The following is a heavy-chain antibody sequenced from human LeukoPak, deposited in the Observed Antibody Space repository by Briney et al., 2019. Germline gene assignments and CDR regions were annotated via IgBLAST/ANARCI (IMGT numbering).Heavy chain of an antibody. Sequence: GRSLRLSCAASGFTFSSYGMHWVRQAPGKGLEWVAVISYDGSNKYYADSVKGRFTISRDNSKNTLYLQMNSLRAEDTAVYYCAKDHGFLGCFDYWGQGTLVTVSS. CDR2: ISYDGSNK. D-gene: IGHD3-3*01. CDR1: GFTFSSYG. J-gene: IGHJ4*02. V-gene: IGHV3-30*18. CDR3: AKDHGFLGCFDY.